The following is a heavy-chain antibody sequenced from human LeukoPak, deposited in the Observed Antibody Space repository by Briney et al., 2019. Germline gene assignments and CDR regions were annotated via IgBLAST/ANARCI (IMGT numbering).Heavy chain of an antibody. CDR3: ARIVVPPPSYYYYGMDV. CDR2: ISSSGSTI. V-gene: IGHV3-48*03. Sequence: GGSLRLSCAASGFTFSSYEMNWVRQPPGKWLEWVSYISSSGSTIYYADSVKGRFTISRDNAKNSLYLQMNSLRAEDTAVYYCARIVVPPPSYYYYGMDVWGQGTTVTVSS. D-gene: IGHD2-2*01. J-gene: IGHJ6*02. CDR1: GFTFSSYE.